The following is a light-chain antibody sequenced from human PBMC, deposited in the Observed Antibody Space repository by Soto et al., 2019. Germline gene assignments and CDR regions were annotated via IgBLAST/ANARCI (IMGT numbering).Light chain of an antibody. CDR1: QGISSA. J-gene: IGKJ2*01. Sequence: AIPLTQSPSSLSASGGDRVTITCRASQGISSALAWYQQKPGKAPKLLIYDASSLESGVPSRFSGSGSGTDFTLTISSLQPEDFATYYCQQFNSYPHTFGQGTKLEIK. V-gene: IGKV1-13*02. CDR3: QQFNSYPHT. CDR2: DAS.